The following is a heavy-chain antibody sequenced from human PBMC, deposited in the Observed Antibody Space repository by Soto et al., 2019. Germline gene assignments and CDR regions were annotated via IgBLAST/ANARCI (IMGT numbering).Heavy chain of an antibody. CDR3: AKDQNYGDYFDY. D-gene: IGHD4-17*01. V-gene: IGHV3-23*01. CDR2: ISGSGGST. Sequence: EVQLLESGGGLGQPGGSLRLSCAASGFTVSSYAMTRVRQAPGKGLEWVSTISGSGGSTYYADSVKGRFTISRDNYKNTLYLQMNSLRAEDTAVYYCAKDQNYGDYFDYWGQGTLVTVSS. J-gene: IGHJ4*02. CDR1: GFTVSSYA.